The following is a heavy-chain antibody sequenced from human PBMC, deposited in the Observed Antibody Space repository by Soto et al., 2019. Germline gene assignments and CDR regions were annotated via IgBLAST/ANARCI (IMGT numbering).Heavy chain of an antibody. Sequence: PGGSLRLSCAASGFTFSSYGMHWVRQAPGKGLEWVAVISYDGSNKYYADSVKGRFTISRDNSKNTLYLQMNSLRAEDTAVYYCFAWDFGHFDYWGQGTLVTVSS. J-gene: IGHJ4*02. V-gene: IGHV3-30*03. D-gene: IGHD3-3*01. CDR2: ISYDGSNK. CDR3: FAWDFGHFDY. CDR1: GFTFSSYG.